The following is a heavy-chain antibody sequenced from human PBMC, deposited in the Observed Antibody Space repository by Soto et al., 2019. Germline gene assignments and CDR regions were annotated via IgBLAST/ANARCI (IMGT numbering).Heavy chain of an antibody. J-gene: IGHJ3*02. CDR3: TIGSWSGEVFDI. CDR1: GGTFSTYS. Sequence: QVQLVQSGAVVKKPGSSVKVSCKDSGGTFSTYSMFWVRQAPGQGLEWMGRIIPMLGIRNFAQRFQDRVTITADKSTATAHMELSSLRSEDTALYYCTIGSWSGEVFDIWGQGTMVTVS. D-gene: IGHD2-21*01. CDR2: IIPMLGIR. V-gene: IGHV1-69*02.